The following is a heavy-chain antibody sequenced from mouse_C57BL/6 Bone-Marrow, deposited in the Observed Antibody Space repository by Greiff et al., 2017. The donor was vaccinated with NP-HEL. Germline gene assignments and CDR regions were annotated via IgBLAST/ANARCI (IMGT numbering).Heavy chain of an antibody. Sequence: QVQLQQPGAELVKPGASVKLSCKASGYTFTSYWMHWVKQRPGQGLEWIGMIHPNSGSTNYNEKFKSKATLTVDKSSSTAYMQLSSLTSEDSAVYYCARGPSSLAWFAYWGQGALVTVSA. V-gene: IGHV1-64*01. J-gene: IGHJ3*01. CDR3: ARGPSSLAWFAY. CDR1: GYTFTSYW. CDR2: IHPNSGST. D-gene: IGHD1-1*01.